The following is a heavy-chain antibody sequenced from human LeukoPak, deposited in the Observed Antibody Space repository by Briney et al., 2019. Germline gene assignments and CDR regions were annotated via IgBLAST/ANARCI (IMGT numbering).Heavy chain of an antibody. Sequence: PSETLSLTCTVSGGSISSYYWSWIRQPAGKGLEWIGRIYTSGSTNYNPSLKSRVTISVDTSKNQFSLKLSSVTAADTAVYYCARHATNYYYGSGSYSKSLDYWGQGTLVTVSS. CDR2: IYTSGST. CDR3: ARHATNYYYGSGSYSKSLDY. CDR1: GGSISSYY. J-gene: IGHJ4*02. V-gene: IGHV4-4*07. D-gene: IGHD3-10*01.